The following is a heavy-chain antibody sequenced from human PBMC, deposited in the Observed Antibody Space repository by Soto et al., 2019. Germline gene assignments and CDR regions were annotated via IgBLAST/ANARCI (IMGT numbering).Heavy chain of an antibody. V-gene: IGHV4-34*01. J-gene: IGHJ4*02. Sequence: SATLSVTCAVYGGSFSGYYWLWFRQPPGKGLEWIGEINHSGSTNYNPSLKSRVTISVDTSKNQFSLKLSSVTAADTAVYYCARTYSSSWSPFEYWGQGTLVTVSS. D-gene: IGHD6-13*01. CDR1: GGSFSGYY. CDR2: INHSGST. CDR3: ARTYSSSWSPFEY.